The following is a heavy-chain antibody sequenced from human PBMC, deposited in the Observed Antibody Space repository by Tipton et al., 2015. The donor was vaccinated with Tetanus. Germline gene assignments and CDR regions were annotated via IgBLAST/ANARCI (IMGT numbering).Heavy chain of an antibody. Sequence: SLRLSCAASGFIFSSYGIHWVRQAPGKGLEWVAVSWYDGTDKYYADSVKGRFTISRDNSKNSLLLQMNSLGVEDTAVYYCVKEKSGYYDSSGYYRYFDYWGQGTLVTVSS. D-gene: IGHD3-22*01. J-gene: IGHJ4*02. CDR2: SWYDGTDK. CDR3: VKEKSGYYDSSGYYRYFDY. CDR1: GFIFSSYG. V-gene: IGHV3-33*03.